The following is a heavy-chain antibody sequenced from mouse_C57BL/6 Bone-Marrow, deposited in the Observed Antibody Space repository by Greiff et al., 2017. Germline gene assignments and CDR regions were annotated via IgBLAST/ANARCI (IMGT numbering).Heavy chain of an antibody. J-gene: IGHJ3*01. CDR2: IDPENGDT. CDR3: TTGFAY. CDR1: GFNIKDDY. Sequence: VQLKESGAELVRPGASVKLSCTASGFNIKDDYMHWVKQRPEQGLEWIGWIDPENGDTEYASKFQGKATITADTSSNTAYLQLSSLTSEATAVYYCTTGFAYWGQGTLVTVSA. V-gene: IGHV14-4*01.